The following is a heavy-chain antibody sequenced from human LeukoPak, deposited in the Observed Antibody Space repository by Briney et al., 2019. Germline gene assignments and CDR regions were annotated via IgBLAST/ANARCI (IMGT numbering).Heavy chain of an antibody. J-gene: IGHJ4*02. CDR3: ARAFHGSGWYEGGDY. CDR2: INPSGGST. Sequence: ASVKVSRKASGYTFTSYYMHWVRRAPGQGLEWMGIINPSGGSTSYAQKFQGRVTMTRDTSTSTVYMELSSLRSEDTAVYYCARAFHGSGWYEGGDYWGQGTLVTVSS. CDR1: GYTFTSYY. D-gene: IGHD6-19*01. V-gene: IGHV1-46*01.